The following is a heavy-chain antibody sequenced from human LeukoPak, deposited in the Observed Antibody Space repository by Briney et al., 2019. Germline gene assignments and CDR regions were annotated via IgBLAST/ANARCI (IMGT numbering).Heavy chain of an antibody. V-gene: IGHV3-7*01. D-gene: IGHD6-13*01. J-gene: IGHJ4*02. CDR3: VRARRRTAAGGSDDS. CDR2: IKQDGSEK. CDR1: GFTFCLHW. Sequence: PGGSLRLSCAASGFTFCLHWTSWVREAPGKGMEWVANIKQDGSEKYYVDSVKGRFTISRDNAKNSLYLQMNSLRAEDTAMYHCVRARRRTAAGGSDDSWGQGTLVTVSS.